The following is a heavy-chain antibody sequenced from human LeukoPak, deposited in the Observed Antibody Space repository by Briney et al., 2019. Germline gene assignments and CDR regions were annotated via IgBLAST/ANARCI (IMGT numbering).Heavy chain of an antibody. Sequence: GGSLRLSCAASGFTFSSYEMNWVRQAPGKGPEWVSYISSSGSTIYYADSVKGRFTISRDNAKNSLYLQMNSLRAEDTAVYYCARALRGSGSLYYYYMDVWGKGTTVTISS. V-gene: IGHV3-48*03. J-gene: IGHJ6*03. CDR2: ISSSGSTI. CDR1: GFTFSSYE. D-gene: IGHD3-10*01. CDR3: ARALRGSGSLYYYYMDV.